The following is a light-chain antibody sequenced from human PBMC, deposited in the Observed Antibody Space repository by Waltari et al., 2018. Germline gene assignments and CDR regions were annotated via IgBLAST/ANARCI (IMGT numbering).Light chain of an antibody. V-gene: IGKV4-1*01. CDR3: QQYFNSPYT. CDR1: ESVLYNSNKKTY. J-gene: IGKJ2*01. CDR2: WPS. Sequence: DIVMTQSPDSLAVYLGERATINCKSSESVLYNSNKKTYLAWYQQKPGQPPQLLIYWPSTRESGVPDRFSGSGSGTDFALTISSLQAEDVAVYYCQQYFNSPYTFGQGTKLEIK.